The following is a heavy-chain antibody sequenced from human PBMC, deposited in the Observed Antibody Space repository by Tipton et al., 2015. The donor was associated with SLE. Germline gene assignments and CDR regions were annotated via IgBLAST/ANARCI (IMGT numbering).Heavy chain of an antibody. Sequence: TLSLTCTVSGGFISYTNYYWSWIRQPPGKGLEWIAYLYTSGTTNYNPSLKSRVTIAVDTSKNQFSLKVRSVTAADTAVYYCARMRSRHFDYWGQGTLVTVSS. CDR3: ARMRSRHFDY. CDR1: GGFISYTNYY. J-gene: IGHJ4*02. CDR2: LYTSGTT. V-gene: IGHV4-4*08.